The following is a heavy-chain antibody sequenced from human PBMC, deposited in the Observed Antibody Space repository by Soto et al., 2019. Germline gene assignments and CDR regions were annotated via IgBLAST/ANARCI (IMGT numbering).Heavy chain of an antibody. CDR2: VHISGHS. CDR1: GGSVRAPDW. J-gene: IGHJ5*01. D-gene: IGHD1-1*01. V-gene: IGHV4-4*02. CDR3: ASVRQGCSANNCYFDP. Sequence: QVHLQESGPGLVAPSVTLSLTCTLSGGSVRAPDWWNWVRQSPDKGLEWIAEVHISGHSNYNPSIRSRVSVSIDSSKNQLYLNLNSVTAADTAIYYCASVRQGCSANNCYFDPWGQGTQVTISS.